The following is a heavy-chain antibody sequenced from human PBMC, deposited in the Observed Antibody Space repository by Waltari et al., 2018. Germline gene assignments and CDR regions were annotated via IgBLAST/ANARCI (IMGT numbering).Heavy chain of an antibody. Sequence: QLQLQESGPGLVKPSETLSLNCTSSGCSISSSYTWAWVRQPPGKGLEWVGTMYYTGGTYNNPSLESRLTMSIDTSKNQFSLKLSYVTASDTAFYYCVRPGSTVTPRAFDIWGQGIKVTVSS. V-gene: IGHV4-39*01. D-gene: IGHD4-17*01. J-gene: IGHJ3*02. CDR1: GCSISSSYT. CDR2: MYYTGGT. CDR3: VRPGSTVTPRAFDI.